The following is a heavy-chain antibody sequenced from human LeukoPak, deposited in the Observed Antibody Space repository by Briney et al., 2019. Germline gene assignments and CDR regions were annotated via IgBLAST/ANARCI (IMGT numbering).Heavy chain of an antibody. CDR3: ARDLFLEEGVVVFDY. D-gene: IGHD2-15*01. Sequence: GGSLRLSCAASGFTFSSYSMNWVRQAPGKGLEWVSSISSSSSYIYYADSVKGRFTISRDNAKNSLYLQMNSLRAEDTAVYYCARDLFLEEGVVVFDYWGQGTLVTVSS. J-gene: IGHJ4*02. CDR1: GFTFSSYS. CDR2: ISSSSSYI. V-gene: IGHV3-21*01.